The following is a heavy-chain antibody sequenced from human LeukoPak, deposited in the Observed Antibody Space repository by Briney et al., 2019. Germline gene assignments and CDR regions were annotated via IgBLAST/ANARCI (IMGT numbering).Heavy chain of an antibody. CDR1: GFTFSSYW. V-gene: IGHV3-7*01. CDR3: ARDRRGSSWHNDAFDI. CDR2: IKHDGSDK. J-gene: IGHJ3*02. Sequence: GGSLRLSCAASGFTFSSYWMSWVRQAPGKGLEWVANIKHDGSDKYYVDSVKGRFTISRDNAKNSLYLQMNSLRAEDTSVYYCARDRRGSSWHNDAFDIWGQGTMVTVSS. D-gene: IGHD6-13*01.